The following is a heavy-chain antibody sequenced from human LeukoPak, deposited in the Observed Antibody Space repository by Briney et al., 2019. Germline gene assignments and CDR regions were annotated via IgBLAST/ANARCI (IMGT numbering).Heavy chain of an antibody. V-gene: IGHV2-5*01. J-gene: IGHJ5*02. CDR3: AHSLPTSSSVRSWFDP. D-gene: IGHD6-6*01. Sequence: SGPTLVNPTQTLTLTCTFSGFSLSTSGVGVGWIRQPPGKALEWLALIYWNDDKRYSPSLKSRLTITKDTSRNQVVLTMTNMDPVDTATYYCAHSLPTSSSVRSWFDPWGQGTLVTVSS. CDR2: IYWNDDK. CDR1: GFSLSTSGVG.